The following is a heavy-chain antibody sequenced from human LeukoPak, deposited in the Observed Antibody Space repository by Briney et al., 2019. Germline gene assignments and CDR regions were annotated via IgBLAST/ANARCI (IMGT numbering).Heavy chain of an antibody. CDR3: ARALTPGFCSGGTCSYFDF. D-gene: IGHD2-15*01. V-gene: IGHV4-59*01. CDR1: GDSIRTYY. J-gene: IGHJ4*02. CDR2: IYYSGST. Sequence: PSETLSLTCTVSGDSIRTYYWSWIRQPPGKGLEWIGSIYYSGSTNYNPSLKSRVTISADTSKNQFSLKVSSVTAADTAVYYCARALTPGFCSGGTCSYFDFWSQGTLVTVSS.